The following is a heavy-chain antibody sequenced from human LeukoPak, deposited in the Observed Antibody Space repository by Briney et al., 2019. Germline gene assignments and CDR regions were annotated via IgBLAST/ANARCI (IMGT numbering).Heavy chain of an antibody. CDR2: IKSNTDGGTT. CDR1: GXTFXNAW. V-gene: IGHV3-15*07. CDR3: TTSTQSAHGY. J-gene: IGHJ4*02. Sequence: LXLSXXXXGXTFXNAWMNWVRQAPXKXLEWVGRIKSNTDGGTTDYAAPVKGRFTISRDDSKNTLYLQMNSLKIEDTAVYYCTTSTQSAHGYWGQGTLVTVSS.